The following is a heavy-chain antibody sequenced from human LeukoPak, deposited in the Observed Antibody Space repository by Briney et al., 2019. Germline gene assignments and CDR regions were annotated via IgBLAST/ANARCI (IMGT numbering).Heavy chain of an antibody. CDR1: GFTFSSYW. V-gene: IGHV3-74*01. CDR3: ASASPHYGMDV. CDR2: INGDGSNI. J-gene: IGHJ6*02. Sequence: GGSLRLSCAASGFTFSSYWMHWVRQVPGKGLVWVARINGDGSNIAYADSVRGRFTISRDNAKNTLYLEMSSLRAEDTAVYHCASASPHYGMDVWGQGTTVTVSS.